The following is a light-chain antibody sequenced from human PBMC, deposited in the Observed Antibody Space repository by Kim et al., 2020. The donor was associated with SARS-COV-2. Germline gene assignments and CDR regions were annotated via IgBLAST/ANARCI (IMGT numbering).Light chain of an antibody. CDR3: QQYNNWPLT. CDR2: GAS. J-gene: IGKJ1*01. V-gene: IGKV3-15*01. Sequence: EIEMTQSPASLSVSPGERATISCRASQSVSSTLAWYQQKPGKAPRLLIYGASSRATGIPARFSGSGSGTEFTLTISSLQSEDFAVYYCQQYNNWPLTFGQGTKVDIK. CDR1: QSVSST.